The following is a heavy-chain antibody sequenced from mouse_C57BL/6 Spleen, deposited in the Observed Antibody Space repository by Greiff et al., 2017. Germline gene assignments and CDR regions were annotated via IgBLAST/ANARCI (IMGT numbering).Heavy chain of an antibody. V-gene: IGHV1-80*01. CDR2: IYPGDGDT. CDR1: GYAFSSYW. CDR3: ARSNLYYAMDY. Sequence: QVQLQQSGAELVKPGASVKISCKASGYAFSSYWMNWVKQRPGKGLEWIGQIYPGDGDTNYNGKFKGKATLTADKSSSTAYMQLSSLTSEDSAVYFCARSNLYYAMDYWGQGTSVTVSS. J-gene: IGHJ4*01.